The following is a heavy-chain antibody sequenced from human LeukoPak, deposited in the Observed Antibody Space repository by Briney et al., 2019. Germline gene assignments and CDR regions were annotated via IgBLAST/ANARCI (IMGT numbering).Heavy chain of an antibody. J-gene: IGHJ4*02. CDR3: ARVLGGSYLVAVDY. CDR1: GGSFSGYY. Sequence: PSETLSLTCAVYGGSFSGYYWSWIRQPPGKGLEWIGEINHSGSTNYNPSLKSRVTISVDTSKNQFSLQLSPVTAADTAVYYCARVLGGSYLVAVDYWGQGTLVTVSS. V-gene: IGHV4-34*01. CDR2: INHSGST. D-gene: IGHD1-26*01.